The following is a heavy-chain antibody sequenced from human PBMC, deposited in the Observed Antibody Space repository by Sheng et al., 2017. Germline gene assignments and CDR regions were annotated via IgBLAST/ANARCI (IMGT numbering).Heavy chain of an antibody. CDR2: VRYSGSA. CDR3: VRDMVADIVGRGFDP. J-gene: IGHJ5*02. V-gene: IGHV4-39*07. CDR1: GAPIGPSYS. D-gene: IGHD5-12*01. Sequence: QVQLRESGPGLVKPSETLSLTCTVSGAPIGPSYSWGWVRQSPEKGLQWIGSVRYSGSAYHNPVPQESSLHFTGHVQERIFPEDVLYGPPRTRAVYYCVRDMVADIVGRGFDPLG.